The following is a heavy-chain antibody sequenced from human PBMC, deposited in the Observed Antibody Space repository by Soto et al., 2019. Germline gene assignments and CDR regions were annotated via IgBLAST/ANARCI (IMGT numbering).Heavy chain of an antibody. CDR3: ARDQYGSGSYYN. CDR2: IYHSGST. V-gene: IGHV4-30-2*01. Sequence: LSLTCAVSGGSISSGGYSWSWIRQPPGKGLEWIGYIYHSGSTYYNPSLKSRVTISVDRSKNQFSLKLSSVTAADTAVYYCARDQYGSGSYYNWGQGTLVTVSS. CDR1: GGSISSGGYS. J-gene: IGHJ4*02. D-gene: IGHD3-10*01.